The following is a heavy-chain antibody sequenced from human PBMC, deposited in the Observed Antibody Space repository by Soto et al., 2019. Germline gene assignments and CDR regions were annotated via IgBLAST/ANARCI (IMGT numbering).Heavy chain of an antibody. CDR2: IYYSGST. CDR1: GGSISSSSYY. J-gene: IGHJ5*02. CDR3: ASYGSLRGERDWLDP. D-gene: IGHD2-21*01. Sequence: SETLSLTCTVSGGSISSSSYYWGWIRQPPGKGLEWIGSIYYSGSTYYNPSLKSRVTISVDTSKNQFSLKLSSVTAADTAVYYCASYGSLRGERDWLDPWGQGTLVTLSS. V-gene: IGHV4-39*01.